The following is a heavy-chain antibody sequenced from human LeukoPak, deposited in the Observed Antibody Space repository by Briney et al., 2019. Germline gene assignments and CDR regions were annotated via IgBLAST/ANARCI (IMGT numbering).Heavy chain of an antibody. CDR1: GFTVSSNY. CDR2: IYSGGST. J-gene: IGHJ4*02. CDR3: ARASYYYEYFDY. D-gene: IGHD3-22*01. Sequence: GGSLRLSCAASGFTVSSNYMSWVRQAPGKGLEWVSVIYSGGSTYYADSVKGRFTISRDNAKNSLYLQMNSLRAEDTAVYYCARASYYYEYFDYWGQGTLVTVSS. V-gene: IGHV3-66*01.